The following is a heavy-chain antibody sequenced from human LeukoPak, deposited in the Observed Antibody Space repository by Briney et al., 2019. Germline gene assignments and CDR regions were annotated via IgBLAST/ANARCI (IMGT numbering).Heavy chain of an antibody. CDR2: IIPIFGTA. Sequence: SVKVSCKASGGTFSSYAISWVRQAPGQGLEWMGGIIPIFGTANYAQKFQGRVTITTDESTSPAYMELSSLRSEDTAVYYCAREDYYDSKRGGVVWGQGTLVTVSS. J-gene: IGHJ4*02. V-gene: IGHV1-69*05. CDR3: AREDYYDSKRGGVV. CDR1: GGTFSSYA. D-gene: IGHD3-22*01.